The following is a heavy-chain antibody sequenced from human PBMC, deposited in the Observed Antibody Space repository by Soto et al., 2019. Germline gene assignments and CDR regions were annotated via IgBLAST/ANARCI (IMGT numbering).Heavy chain of an antibody. Sequence: PSETLSLTCAVSGGSISSSNWWSWVRQPPGKGLEWIGEIYHSGSTNYNPSLKSRVTISVDKSKNQFSLKLSSVTAADTAVYYCARNNYDFWSGYSPYYYGMDVWGQGTTVTVSS. CDR2: IYHSGST. D-gene: IGHD3-3*01. CDR1: GGSISSSNW. V-gene: IGHV4-4*02. CDR3: ARNNYDFWSGYSPYYYGMDV. J-gene: IGHJ6*02.